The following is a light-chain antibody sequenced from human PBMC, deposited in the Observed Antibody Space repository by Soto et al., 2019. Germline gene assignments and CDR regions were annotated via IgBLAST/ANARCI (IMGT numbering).Light chain of an antibody. CDR1: SSDIGAYNF. CDR3: TSWTTSTTLI. V-gene: IGLV2-14*03. Sequence: QSALTQPASVSGSPGHSITISCTGTSSDIGAYNFFFWYQQHPRKAPKLMLYDVNIRPSGVSNRFSGSKSGNTASLTISGLQAEDEADYYCTSWTTSTTLIFGGGTQLTVL. J-gene: IGLJ2*01. CDR2: DVN.